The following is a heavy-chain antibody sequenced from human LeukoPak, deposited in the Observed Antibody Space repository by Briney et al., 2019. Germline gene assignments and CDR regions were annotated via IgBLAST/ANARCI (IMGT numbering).Heavy chain of an antibody. D-gene: IGHD3-22*01. CDR2: IDYSGST. V-gene: IGHV4-39*01. Sequence: PSETLSLTCTVSGVSISNNNYYWGWIRQPPGKGLEWIGTIDYSGSTYYNPSLKSRVTISVDTSRNQFSLKLSSVTAADTAVYYCARRSYYDSNGYYYYWGQGTLVTVSS. CDR3: ARRSYYDSNGYYYY. CDR1: GVSISNNNYY. J-gene: IGHJ4*02.